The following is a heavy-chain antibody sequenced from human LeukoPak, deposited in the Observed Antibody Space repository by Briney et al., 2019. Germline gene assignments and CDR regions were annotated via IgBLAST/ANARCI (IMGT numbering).Heavy chain of an antibody. CDR2: ISWNSGSI. CDR3: ARVTAVAGTSVGVDA. CDR1: GFTFDDYA. Sequence: GRSLRLSCAASGFTFDDYAMHWVRQAPGKGLEWVSGISWNSGSIGYADSVKGRFTISRDNAKNSLYLQMNSLRAEDTAVYYCARVTAVAGTSVGVDAWGQGILVTVSS. V-gene: IGHV3-9*01. J-gene: IGHJ4*02. D-gene: IGHD6-19*01.